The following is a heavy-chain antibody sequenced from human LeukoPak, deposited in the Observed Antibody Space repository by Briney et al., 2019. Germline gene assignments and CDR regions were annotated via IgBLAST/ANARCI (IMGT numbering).Heavy chain of an antibody. CDR3: ARIGPHCSGGSCYFY. Sequence: SVKVSCKAAGGTFSSYAISWVRQARGQGLEWMGRIIPILGIANYAQKFQGRVTITADKSTSTAYMELSSLRSEDTAVYYCARIGPHCSGGSCYFYWGQGTLVTVSS. CDR1: GGTFSSYA. J-gene: IGHJ4*02. D-gene: IGHD2-15*01. V-gene: IGHV1-69*04. CDR2: IIPILGIA.